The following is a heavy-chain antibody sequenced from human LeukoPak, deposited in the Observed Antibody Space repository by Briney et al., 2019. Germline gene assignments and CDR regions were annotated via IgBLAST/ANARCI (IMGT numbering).Heavy chain of an antibody. V-gene: IGHV3-53*01. CDR3: GRDALENYDTSGYLGY. D-gene: IGHD3-22*01. J-gene: IGHJ4*02. CDR2: IYSGGST. CDR1: GFTVSYNY. Sequence: GGSLRLSCAASGFTVSYNYMSWVRQAPGKGLEWVSVIYSGGSTYYAEYVMSRFTISRDNTKKTLFQQMNRLRAEDTAVYYCGRDALENYDTSGYLGYWGQGTLVTVSS.